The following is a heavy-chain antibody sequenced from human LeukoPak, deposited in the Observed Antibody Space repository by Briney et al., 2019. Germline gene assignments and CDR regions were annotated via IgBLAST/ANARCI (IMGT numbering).Heavy chain of an antibody. V-gene: IGHV1-18*01. CDR2: ISAYNGNT. Sequence: ASVKVSCKASGYTFTIYGISWVRQAPGQGLEWMGWISAYNGNTNYAQKLQGRVTMTRDTSTSTAYMELRSLRSDDTAVYYCARGRGSGWYFVEDAVDIWGQGTMVTVSS. D-gene: IGHD6-19*01. CDR3: ARGRGSGWYFVEDAVDI. J-gene: IGHJ3*02. CDR1: GYTFTIYG.